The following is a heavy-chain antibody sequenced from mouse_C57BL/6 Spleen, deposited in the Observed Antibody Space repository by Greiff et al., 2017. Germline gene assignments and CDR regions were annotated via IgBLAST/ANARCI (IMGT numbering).Heavy chain of an antibody. CDR2: INPNNGGT. CDR1: GYTFTDYN. CDR3: ARENYYGSSYLFAY. Sequence: VQLQQSGPELVKPGASVKMSCKASGYTFTDYNMHWVKQSHGKSLEWIGYINPNNGGTSYNQKFKGKATLTVNKSSSTAYMELRSLTSEDSAVYYCARENYYGSSYLFAYWGQGTLVTVSA. V-gene: IGHV1-22*01. D-gene: IGHD1-1*01. J-gene: IGHJ3*01.